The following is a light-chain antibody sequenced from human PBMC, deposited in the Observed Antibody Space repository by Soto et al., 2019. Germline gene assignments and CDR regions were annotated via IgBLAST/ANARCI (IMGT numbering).Light chain of an antibody. V-gene: IGKV3-20*01. CDR1: QSVSSSY. Sequence: ETVLTQSPGTLSLSPGEIATLSFSASQSVSSSYLAWYQQKPGQAPRLLIYGASSRATGIPDRFSGSGSGTDFTLTISRLEPEDFAVYYCQQYGYSLWTFGQGTKVDIK. CDR2: GAS. J-gene: IGKJ1*01. CDR3: QQYGYSLWT.